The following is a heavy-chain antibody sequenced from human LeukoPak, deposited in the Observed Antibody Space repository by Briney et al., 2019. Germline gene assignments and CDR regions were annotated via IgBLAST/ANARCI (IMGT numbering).Heavy chain of an antibody. CDR3: ARVTWGYGSGSYLAHYYYYMDV. J-gene: IGHJ6*03. D-gene: IGHD3-10*01. CDR1: GYTFTSYY. V-gene: IGHV1-2*02. Sequence: ASVKVSCKASGYTFTSYYMHWVRQAPGQGLEWMGWINPNSGGTNYAQKFQGRVTMTRDTSISTAYMELSRLRSDDTAVYYCARVTWGYGSGSYLAHYYYYMDVWGKGTTVTISS. CDR2: INPNSGGT.